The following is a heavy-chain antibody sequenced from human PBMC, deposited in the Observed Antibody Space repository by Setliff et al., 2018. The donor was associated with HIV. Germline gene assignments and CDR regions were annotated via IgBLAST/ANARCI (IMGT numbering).Heavy chain of an antibody. V-gene: IGHV3-23*01. D-gene: IGHD3-10*01. CDR2: ISGSGAST. CDR1: GFTFNTYA. CDR3: ARGDYYAAGAFDI. Sequence: GGSLRLSCAASGFTFNTYAMSWVRQAPGKGLECVSVISGSGASTFYADSVKGRFTISRDNSKSTLYLQMNGLRVEDTAVYYCARGDYYAAGAFDIWGQGTMVTVS. J-gene: IGHJ3*02.